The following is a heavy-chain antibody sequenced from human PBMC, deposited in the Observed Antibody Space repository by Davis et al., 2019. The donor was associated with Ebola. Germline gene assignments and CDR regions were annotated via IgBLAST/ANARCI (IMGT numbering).Heavy chain of an antibody. CDR2: IYYCGST. CDR1: GGSISSYY. J-gene: IGHJ6*02. Sequence: SETLSLTCTVSGGSISSYYWSWIRQPPGKGLEWIGYIYYCGSTNYNPSLKSRVTISVDTSKNQFSLKLSSVTAADTAVYYCARHAWAYYYGSGSYYKGGMDVWGQGTTVTVSS. CDR3: ARHAWAYYYGSGSYYKGGMDV. D-gene: IGHD3-10*01. V-gene: IGHV4-59*08.